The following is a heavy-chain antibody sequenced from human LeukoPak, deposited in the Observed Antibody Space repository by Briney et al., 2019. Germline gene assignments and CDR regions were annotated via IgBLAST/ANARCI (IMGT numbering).Heavy chain of an antibody. CDR1: GGSFSGYY. CDR3: ARLPYSGRYAFDY. D-gene: IGHD1-26*01. Sequence: SETLSLTCAVYGGSFSGYYWSWIRQPPGKGLEWVGEINHSGSTNYNPSLKSRVTISVDTSKNQFSLKLSSVTAADTAVYYCARLPYSGRYAFDYWGQGTLVTVSS. CDR2: INHSGST. V-gene: IGHV4-34*01. J-gene: IGHJ4*02.